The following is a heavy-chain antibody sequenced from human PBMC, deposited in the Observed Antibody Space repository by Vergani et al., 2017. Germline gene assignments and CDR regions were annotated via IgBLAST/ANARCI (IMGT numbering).Heavy chain of an antibody. D-gene: IGHD6-13*01. CDR3: AREQQLVGPEFDY. CDR1: GFTFSSYW. V-gene: IGHV3-7*01. Sequence: EVQLVESGGGLVQPGGSLRLSCAASGFTFSSYWMSWVRQAPGKGLAWVANIKQDGSEKYYVDSVKGRFTISRDNAKNSLYLQMNSLRAEDTAVYYCAREQQLVGPEFDYWGQGTLVTVSS. CDR2: IKQDGSEK. J-gene: IGHJ4*02.